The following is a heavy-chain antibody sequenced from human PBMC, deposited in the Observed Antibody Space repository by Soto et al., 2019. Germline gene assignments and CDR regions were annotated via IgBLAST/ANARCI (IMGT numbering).Heavy chain of an antibody. V-gene: IGHV4-34*01. CDR1: GGSFNGYY. D-gene: IGHD3-3*01. Sequence: SETLSLTCAVYGGSFNGYYWSWIRQPPGKGLEWIGEINHSGSTNYNPSLKSRVTISVDTSKNQFSLKLSSVTAADTAVYYCARGLYGFWSGYHQYYFDYWGQGTLVTVYS. J-gene: IGHJ4*02. CDR3: ARGLYGFWSGYHQYYFDY. CDR2: INHSGST.